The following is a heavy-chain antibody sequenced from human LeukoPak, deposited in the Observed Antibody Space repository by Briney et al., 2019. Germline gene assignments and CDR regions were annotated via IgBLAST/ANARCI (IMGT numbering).Heavy chain of an antibody. Sequence: GGSLRLSCAASGFTFFNYGMHWVRQAPGKGLDWVSGIWYDGSYKYYADSVRGRFTISRDNSKNTLYLHMDSLRAEDTAIYYCAKVVQYTASTGTGLDYWGRGTLVTVSS. V-gene: IGHV3-33*06. D-gene: IGHD6-13*01. CDR1: GFTFFNYG. J-gene: IGHJ4*02. CDR3: AKVVQYTASTGTGLDY. CDR2: IWYDGSYK.